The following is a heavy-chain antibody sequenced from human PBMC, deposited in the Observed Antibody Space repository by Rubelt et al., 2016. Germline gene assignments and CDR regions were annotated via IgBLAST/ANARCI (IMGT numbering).Heavy chain of an antibody. D-gene: IGHD3-22*01. CDR2: VYSSGST. CDR3: ARRGGSSGYYYFDY. V-gene: IGHV4-59*01. J-gene: IGHJ4*02. CDR1: GGSISGYY. Sequence: QVQLQESGPGLVKPSETLSLTCSVSGGSISGYYWNWIRQPPGKGLEWIGYVYSSGSTNYNPSLKSRVTISVDSSKNQFSPKLSSVTAADTAVYYCARRGGSSGYYYFDYSGQGTLVTVSS.